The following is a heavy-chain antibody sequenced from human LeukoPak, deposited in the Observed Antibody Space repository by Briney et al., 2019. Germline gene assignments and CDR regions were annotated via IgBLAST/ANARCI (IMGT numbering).Heavy chain of an antibody. Sequence: GGSVRLSCSVSGFSLSIYSMDWVRQAPGQGLEWISYIGSGGTAYYADSVLGRFTVSRDNAKNSVYLQMNSLTVDDTAVYYCARDPVEGGLVFWGQGVLVTVSS. CDR3: ARDPVEGGLVF. J-gene: IGHJ4*02. CDR2: IGSGGTA. CDR1: GFSLSIYS. D-gene: IGHD3-3*01. V-gene: IGHV3-69-1*01.